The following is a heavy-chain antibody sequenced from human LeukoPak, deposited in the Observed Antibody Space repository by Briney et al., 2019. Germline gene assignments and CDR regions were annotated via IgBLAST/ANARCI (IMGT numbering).Heavy chain of an antibody. Sequence: SETLSLTCTVSGGSVSDYYWSWIRQSPGKGLEWIGYIYYTGGTSYNPSLRSRVTMSADTSKNQFSLKLSSVTAADTAVYYCASRKLGNDYWGQGTLVTVSS. CDR3: ASRKLGNDY. CDR1: GGSVSDYY. J-gene: IGHJ4*02. V-gene: IGHV4-59*02. D-gene: IGHD7-27*01. CDR2: IYYTGGT.